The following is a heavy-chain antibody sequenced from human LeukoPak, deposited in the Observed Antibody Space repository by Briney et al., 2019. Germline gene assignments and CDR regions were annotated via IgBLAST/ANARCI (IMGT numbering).Heavy chain of an antibody. CDR3: AKGSGWYFGYVDY. D-gene: IGHD6-19*01. Sequence: PGGSLRLSCAASGFTFSSAWMSWVRQAPGKGLEWVSAISGSGGSTYYADSVKGRFTISRDNSKNTLYLRMNSLRAEDTAVYYCAKGSGWYFGYVDYWGQGTLVTVSS. CDR2: ISGSGGST. J-gene: IGHJ4*02. V-gene: IGHV3-23*01. CDR1: GFTFSSAW.